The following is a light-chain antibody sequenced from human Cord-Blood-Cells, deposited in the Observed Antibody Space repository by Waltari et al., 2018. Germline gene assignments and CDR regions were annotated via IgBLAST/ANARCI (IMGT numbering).Light chain of an antibody. CDR3: QKYNSYSWA. V-gene: IGKV1-5*03. J-gene: IGKJ1*01. Sequence: DIQMTQSPSTLSASVGDRVTITCRASQSISSGLAWYQQKPGKATKLLIYTASSLESGVPARCSGSGAGTEFTLTISSLQPDDFATYYCQKYNSYSWAFGQGTKVEIK. CDR2: TAS. CDR1: QSISSG.